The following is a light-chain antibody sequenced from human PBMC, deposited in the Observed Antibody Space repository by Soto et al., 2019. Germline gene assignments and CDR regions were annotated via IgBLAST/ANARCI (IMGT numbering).Light chain of an antibody. Sequence: DIQMTQSPSTLSASVGDRVTITCRASQTISSWLAWYQQKPGKAPNLLIYKASTLESGVPSRFSGSGSGTEFTLTISSLQPDDFATYYCQKYDSYYWTFGQGTKVEIK. CDR3: QKYDSYYWT. CDR2: KAS. CDR1: QTISSW. V-gene: IGKV1-5*03. J-gene: IGKJ1*01.